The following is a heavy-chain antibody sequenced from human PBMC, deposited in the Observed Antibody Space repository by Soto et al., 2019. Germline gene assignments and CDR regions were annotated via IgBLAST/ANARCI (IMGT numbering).Heavy chain of an antibody. CDR2: ISSTANYI. CDR3: ARESEDLTSNFDY. V-gene: IGHV3-21*06. J-gene: IGHJ4*02. Sequence: EGSLRLSCAASGFTFSSYSMNWGRQSPGKGLEWVSSISSTANYIYYGDSMKGRFTISRDNAKNSLYLEMNSLRAEDTAVYYCARESEDLTSNFDYWGQGTLVTVSS. CDR1: GFTFSSYS.